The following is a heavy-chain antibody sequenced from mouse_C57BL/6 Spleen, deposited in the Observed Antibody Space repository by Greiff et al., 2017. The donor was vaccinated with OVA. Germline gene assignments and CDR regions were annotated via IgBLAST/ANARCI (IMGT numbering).Heavy chain of an antibody. CDR2: IYPGDGDT. D-gene: IGHD4-1*01. CDR1: GYAFSSSW. CDR3: ARQLTGTVDY. Sequence: QVQLQQSGPELVKPGASVKISCKASGYAFSSSWMNWVKQRPGKGLEWIGRIYPGDGDTNYNGKFKGKATLTADKSSSTAYMQLSSLTYEDSAVYFFARQLTGTVDYWGQGTTLTVSS. V-gene: IGHV1-82*01. J-gene: IGHJ2*01.